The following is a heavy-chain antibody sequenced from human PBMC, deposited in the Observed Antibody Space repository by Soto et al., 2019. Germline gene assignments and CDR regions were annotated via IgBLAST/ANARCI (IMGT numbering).Heavy chain of an antibody. J-gene: IGHJ4*02. CDR1: GGSISSGAYY. D-gene: IGHD3-22*01. CDR3: ARDPSYATSGRYFDY. CDR2: ISYGGST. Sequence: SETLSLTCTVSGGSISSGAYYWSWIRQHPEEGLEWIGYISYGGSTYYNPSLKSRVTISADKSNNQFSLKLTSLTAADTAVYYCARDPSYATSGRYFDYWGQGTLVTVSS. V-gene: IGHV4-31*03.